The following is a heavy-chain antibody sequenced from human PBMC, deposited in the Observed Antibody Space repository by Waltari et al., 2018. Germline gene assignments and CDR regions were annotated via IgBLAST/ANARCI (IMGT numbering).Heavy chain of an antibody. D-gene: IGHD2-21*02. CDR2: IYYSGRT. CDR3: ARDRWGLWH. V-gene: IGHV4-59*01. CDR1: GGSISSYY. J-gene: IGHJ4*02. Sequence: QVQLQESGPGLVKPSETLSLTCTVSGGSISSYYWSWIRQPPGKGLEWIGYIYYSGRTNYNPSTKSRVTISVDTSKNQFSLKLSSVTAADTAVYYCARDRWGLWHWGQGTLVTVSS.